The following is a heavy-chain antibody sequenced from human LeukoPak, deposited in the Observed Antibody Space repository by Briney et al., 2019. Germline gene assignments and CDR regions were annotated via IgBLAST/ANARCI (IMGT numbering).Heavy chain of an antibody. J-gene: IGHJ5*02. V-gene: IGHV1-2*02. D-gene: IGHD3-3*01. CDR2: INPDGGGT. Sequence: ASLKVSCKASGFTFTGYCMHWVRQAPGQGLEWMAWINPDGGGTNYAQKFQGRVTMTRDTSISTAYMELSRLRSDDTAVYYCARSLDLGVVPGGWFDPWGQGTLVTVSS. CDR1: GFTFTGYC. CDR3: ARSLDLGVVPGGWFDP.